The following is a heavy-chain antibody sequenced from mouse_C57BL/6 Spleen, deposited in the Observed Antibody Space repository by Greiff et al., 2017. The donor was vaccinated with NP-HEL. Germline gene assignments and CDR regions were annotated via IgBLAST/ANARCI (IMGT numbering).Heavy chain of an antibody. Sequence: QVQLQQPGAELARPGSSVKLSCKASGYTFTSYWMHWVKQRPIQGLEWIGNIDPSDSETHYNQQFKDKATLTEDKSSSTAYMQLSSLTSEDAAVYYCARSFYDYYAWFAYWGQGTLVTVSA. J-gene: IGHJ3*01. CDR1: GYTFTSYW. CDR2: IDPSDSET. D-gene: IGHD2-4*01. V-gene: IGHV1-52*01. CDR3: ARSFYDYYAWFAY.